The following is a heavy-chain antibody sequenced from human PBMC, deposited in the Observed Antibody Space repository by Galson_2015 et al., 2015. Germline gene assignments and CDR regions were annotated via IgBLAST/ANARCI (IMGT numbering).Heavy chain of an antibody. Sequence: SVKVSCKASGYTFTSYGISWVRQAPGQGLEWMGWISAYNGNTNYAQKLQGRVTMTTDTSTSTAYMELRSLRSDDTAVYYCAMIRENDYDSSGYLHPPNPPPAVDAFDIWGQGTMVTVSS. CDR2: ISAYNGNT. V-gene: IGHV1-18*01. CDR1: GYTFTSYG. D-gene: IGHD3-22*01. J-gene: IGHJ3*02. CDR3: AMIRENDYDSSGYLHPPNPPPAVDAFDI.